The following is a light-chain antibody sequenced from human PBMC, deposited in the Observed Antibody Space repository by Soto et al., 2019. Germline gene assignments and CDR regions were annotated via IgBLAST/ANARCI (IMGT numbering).Light chain of an antibody. Sequence: ETVLTQSPATLSSSPGERATLSCRASQSVSSSLAWYQQKPGQAPRLLIYGASNRAGGIPARFSGSGSGTDFTLTISSLEPEDFAVYYCQKRSNWPVTFGQGTRLEIK. J-gene: IGKJ5*01. CDR3: QKRSNWPVT. CDR1: QSVSSS. CDR2: GAS. V-gene: IGKV3-11*01.